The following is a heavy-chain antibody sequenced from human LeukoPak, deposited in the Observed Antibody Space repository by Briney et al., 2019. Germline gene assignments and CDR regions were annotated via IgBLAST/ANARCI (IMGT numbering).Heavy chain of an antibody. D-gene: IGHD6-13*01. V-gene: IGHV4-34*01. CDR3: ARTLGIAAAGNDNWFDP. J-gene: IGHJ5*02. CDR1: GGSFSGYY. CDR2: INHSGST. Sequence: SETLSLTCAVYGGSFSGYYWSWIRQPPGKGLEWIGEINHSGSTNYNPSLKRRVTISVDTSKNQFSLKLSYVTAADTAVYYCARTLGIAAAGNDNWFDPWGQGTLVTVSS.